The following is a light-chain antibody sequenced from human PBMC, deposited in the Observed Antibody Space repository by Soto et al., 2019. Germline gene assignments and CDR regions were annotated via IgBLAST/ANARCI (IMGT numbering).Light chain of an antibody. CDR2: GAS. J-gene: IGKJ4*01. CDR1: QTVAGSY. V-gene: IGKV3-11*01. Sequence: EIVLTQSPGTLSLSPGERATLSCRASQTVAGSYLAWYQQKPGQAPRHPSYGASNRAAGFPDRFSGRGSGTDFTLIIRSLEPEDFAVYYCQQRVNWPPTFGGGTKVDIK. CDR3: QQRVNWPPT.